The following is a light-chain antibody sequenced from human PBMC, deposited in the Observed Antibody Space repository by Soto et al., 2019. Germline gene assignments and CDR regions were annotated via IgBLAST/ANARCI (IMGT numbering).Light chain of an antibody. Sequence: QSALTQPASVSGSPGQSITISCTGTSSDVGSYNLVSWYQQHPGKAPKLMIYEVTKRPSGVSDRFSGSRSGNTAFLTIFWVQGGGQADYLFWSYASSSPYVFGTGTKVTVL. V-gene: IGLV2-23*02. CDR2: EVT. CDR1: SSDVGSYNL. CDR3: WSYASSSPYV. J-gene: IGLJ1*01.